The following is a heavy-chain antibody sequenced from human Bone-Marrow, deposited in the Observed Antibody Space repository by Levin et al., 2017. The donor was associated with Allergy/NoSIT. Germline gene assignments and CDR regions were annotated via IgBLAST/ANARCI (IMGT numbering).Heavy chain of an antibody. J-gene: IGHJ6*03. CDR1: GFTFSSYS. Sequence: GGSLRLSCAASGFTFSSYSMNWVRQAPGKGLEWVSSISSSSSYIYYADSVKGRFTISRDNAKNSLYLQMNSLRAEDTAVYYCARAGGGSSSSPLRYYYYYMDVWGKGTTVTVSS. CDR3: ARAGGGSSSSPLRYYYYYMDV. D-gene: IGHD6-6*01. CDR2: ISSSSSYI. V-gene: IGHV3-21*01.